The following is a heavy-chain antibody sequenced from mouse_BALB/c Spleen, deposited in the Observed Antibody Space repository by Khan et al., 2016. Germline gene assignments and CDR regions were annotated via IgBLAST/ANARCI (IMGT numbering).Heavy chain of an antibody. D-gene: IGHD1-1*01. Sequence: QVQLQQSGADLVRPGTSVKVSCKASGYAFTNFLIDWIKQRPGQGLDWIGVINPGSGSTNYNEKFKGKATLTADKSSSTAYMQISSLTSYVSAVYFCASQYGSSYGGFDYWGQGTLVTVSA. CDR1: GYAFTNFL. J-gene: IGHJ3*01. CDR3: ASQYGSSYGGFDY. V-gene: IGHV1-54*01. CDR2: INPGSGST.